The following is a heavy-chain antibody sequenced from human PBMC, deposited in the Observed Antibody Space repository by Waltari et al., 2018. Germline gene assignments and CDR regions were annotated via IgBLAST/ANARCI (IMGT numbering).Heavy chain of an antibody. CDR2: IYYSGST. D-gene: IGHD6-13*01. V-gene: IGHV4-59*01. CDR3: AREVVGIIAAAGTGHGFDP. CDR1: GGSISSYY. Sequence: QVQLQESGPGLVKPSETLSLTCTVSGGSISSYYWSWIRQPPGKGLEWIGYIYYSGSTNDNPSRKSRVTISVDTSKNQFSLKLSSVTAADTAVYYCAREVVGIIAAAGTGHGFDPWGQGTLVTVSS. J-gene: IGHJ5*02.